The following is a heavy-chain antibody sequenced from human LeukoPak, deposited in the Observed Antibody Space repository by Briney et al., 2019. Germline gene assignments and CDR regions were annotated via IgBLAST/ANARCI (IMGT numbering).Heavy chain of an antibody. V-gene: IGHV4-39*07. D-gene: IGHD3-10*01. CDR1: GGSICSSSYY. CDR3: ARDGYYGSGSYGFDY. J-gene: IGHJ4*02. Sequence: SETLSLTCTVSGGSICSSSYYWGWIRQPPGKGLEWIGSIYYGGSTYYNPSLKSRVTISVDTSKNQFSLKLSSVTAADTAVYYCARDGYYGSGSYGFDYWGQGTLVTVSS. CDR2: IYYGGST.